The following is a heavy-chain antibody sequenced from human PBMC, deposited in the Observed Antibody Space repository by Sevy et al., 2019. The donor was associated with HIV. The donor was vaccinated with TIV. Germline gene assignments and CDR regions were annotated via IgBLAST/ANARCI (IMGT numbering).Heavy chain of an antibody. V-gene: IGHV3-21*01. CDR1: GFTFSTYN. CDR2: IWSSSSYI. D-gene: IGHD3-10*01. CDR3: ARDRTYGSFIDY. J-gene: IGHJ4*02. Sequence: GGSLRLSCAASGFTFSTYNMNWVRQAPGKGLEWVSSIWSSSSYIYYADSVKGRITTTKENAKNSLYLQMNSLKDEETAVYYCARDRTYGSFIDYWGQGTLVTVSS.